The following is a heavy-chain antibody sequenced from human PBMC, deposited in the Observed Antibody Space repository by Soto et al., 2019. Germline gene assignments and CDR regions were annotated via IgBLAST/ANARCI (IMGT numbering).Heavy chain of an antibody. CDR3: ARRDHGSSYVGFAGMDV. D-gene: IGHD6-6*01. CDR2: IDPSDSYT. J-gene: IGHJ6*02. V-gene: IGHV5-10-1*01. Sequence: GESLKISCKGSGYSFTSYWISWVRQMPGKGLEWMGRIDPSDSYTNYSPSFQGHVTISADKSISTAYLQWSSLKASDTAMYYCARRDHGSSYVGFAGMDVWGQGTTVTVSS. CDR1: GYSFTSYW.